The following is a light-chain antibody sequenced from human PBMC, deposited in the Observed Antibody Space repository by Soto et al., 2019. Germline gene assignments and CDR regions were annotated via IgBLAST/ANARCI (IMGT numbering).Light chain of an antibody. Sequence: DIVMTQSQDSLAVSLGESATINCKSSRSLFSIFNNKNYLAWYKQKPGQPPKLLIYWASTRDSWVTDRLSGSGAGTAVTLTIDSLQAEDVAIDYCHQSYNSVSTLGQGNMLEI. CDR1: RSLFSIFNNKNY. J-gene: IGKJ2*01. CDR2: WAS. CDR3: HQSYNSVST. V-gene: IGKV4-1*01.